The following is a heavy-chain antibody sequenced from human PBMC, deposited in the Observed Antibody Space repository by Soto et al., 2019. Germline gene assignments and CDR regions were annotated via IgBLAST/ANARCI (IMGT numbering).Heavy chain of an antibody. CDR3: ARTRDDYYGPVSGAGDGF. Sequence: QVQLVQSGAELKEPGASVRVSCEASGYTFTAYDIHWVRQAPGQGLEWMGWINPRFGNTSYAQDFQGRVSMTRDTSISPVYRELSRLTSDDTAIYYCARTRDDYYGPVSGAGDGFWVPATRVTVFS. V-gene: IGHV1-2*02. J-gene: IGHJ6*02. D-gene: IGHD3-10*01. CDR1: GYTFTAYD. CDR2: INPRFGNT.